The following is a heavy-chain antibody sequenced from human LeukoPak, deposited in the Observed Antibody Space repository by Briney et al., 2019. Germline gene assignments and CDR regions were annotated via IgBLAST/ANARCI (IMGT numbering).Heavy chain of an antibody. CDR2: IYYSGNT. Sequence: SETLPLTCTVSGGSISSYYWSWIRQPPGKGLEWIGYIYYSGNTSYNPSLKSRVTISVDTSKNQFSLKLSSVTAADTAVYYCASYDSSGASGYWGQGTLVTVSS. CDR3: ASYDSSGASGY. V-gene: IGHV4-59*08. CDR1: GGSISSYY. D-gene: IGHD3-22*01. J-gene: IGHJ4*02.